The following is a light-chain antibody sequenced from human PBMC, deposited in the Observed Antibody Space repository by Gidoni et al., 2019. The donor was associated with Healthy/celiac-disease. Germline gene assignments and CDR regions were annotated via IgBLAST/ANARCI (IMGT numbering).Light chain of an antibody. Sequence: SYELPQPPHVSVAPGQTASITCSGDKLGDKYACWYQQKPGQSPVLVIYQDSKRPSGIPERFSGSNSGNTATLTISGTQAMDEADYYCQAWDSSTAVFGGGTKLTVL. J-gene: IGLJ2*01. CDR2: QDS. CDR1: KLGDKY. V-gene: IGLV3-1*01. CDR3: QAWDSSTAV.